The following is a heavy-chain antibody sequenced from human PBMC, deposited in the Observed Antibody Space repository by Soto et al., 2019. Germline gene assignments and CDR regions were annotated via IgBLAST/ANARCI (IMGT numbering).Heavy chain of an antibody. V-gene: IGHV5-10-1*01. CDR3: STHSGSFDY. J-gene: IGHJ4*02. Sequence: PGESLKISCQGSGYSFTTYWISWVRQMPGKGLEWMGRIDPSDSYTNYSPSFQGHVTISADMSISTAYLQWSSLKASDTAIYYCSTHSGSFDYWGQGALVTVSS. CDR2: IDPSDSYT. CDR1: GYSFTTYW. D-gene: IGHD3-22*01.